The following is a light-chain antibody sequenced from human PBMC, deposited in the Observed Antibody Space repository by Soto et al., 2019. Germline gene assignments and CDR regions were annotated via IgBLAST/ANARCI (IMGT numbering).Light chain of an antibody. V-gene: IGKV1-5*01. CDR2: DAS. CDR1: QTTNTW. Sequence: GDRVTLTCRASQTTNTWLAWYQQKPGTAPKLLIYDASSLEGGVPSRFSASGSGTEFTFTISSLQPDDLATYYCQQYISYPYTFGQGTKVEIK. J-gene: IGKJ2*01. CDR3: QQYISYPYT.